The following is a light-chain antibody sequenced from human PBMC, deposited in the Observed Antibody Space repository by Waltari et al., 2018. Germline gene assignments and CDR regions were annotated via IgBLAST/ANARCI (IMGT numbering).Light chain of an antibody. Sequence: VLTQSPATLSLSPGERATLSCRASQSVDDYMAWYQQKPGQSPSLLINDASNRATGIPIRFSGSGFGTDFTLTISSLEPDDFAHYYCQQRRNWPPTFGQGTKVEIK. CDR3: QQRRNWPPT. CDR2: DAS. CDR1: QSVDDY. V-gene: IGKV3-11*01. J-gene: IGKJ1*01.